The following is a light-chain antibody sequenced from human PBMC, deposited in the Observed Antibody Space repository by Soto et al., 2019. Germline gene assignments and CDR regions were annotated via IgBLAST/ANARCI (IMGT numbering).Light chain of an antibody. J-gene: IGKJ2*01. V-gene: IGKV2-30*02. CDR3: MHATHCPYT. CDR2: KVS. CDR1: QSLVHSTGNTY. Sequence: DAVMTQSPLSLPVTLGQPASISCRSSQSLVHSTGNTYLNWFQQRPGQSPRRLIYKVSNRDSGVPDRCRGSASGTDFILKISSVEAEDIGVYYCMHATHCPYTFGQGTKLEI.